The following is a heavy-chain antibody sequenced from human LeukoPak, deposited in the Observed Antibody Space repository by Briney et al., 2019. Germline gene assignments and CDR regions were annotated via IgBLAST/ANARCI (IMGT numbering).Heavy chain of an antibody. J-gene: IGHJ4*02. Sequence: SETLSLTCTVSGGSISSGDYYWSWIRQPPGKGLEWIGYIYYSGSTYYNPSLKSRVTISVDTSKNQFSLKLSSVTAADTAVYYCARVVRVNWNPFDYWGQGTLVTVSS. CDR2: IYYSGST. CDR1: GGSISSGDYY. D-gene: IGHD1-20*01. CDR3: ARVVRVNWNPFDY. V-gene: IGHV4-30-4*08.